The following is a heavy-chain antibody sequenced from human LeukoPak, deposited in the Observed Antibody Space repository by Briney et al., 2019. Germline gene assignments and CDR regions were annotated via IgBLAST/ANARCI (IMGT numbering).Heavy chain of an antibody. CDR1: GFTFSSHA. J-gene: IGHJ4*02. CDR2: ISYDGSNK. V-gene: IGHV3-30-3*01. Sequence: GGSLRLSCAASGFTFSSHAMHWVRQAPGKGLEWVAVISYDGSNKYYADSVKGRFTISRDNSKNTLYLQMNSLRAEDTAVYYCASESNYYDSSGYTNYWGRGTLVTVSS. D-gene: IGHD3-22*01. CDR3: ASESNYYDSSGYTNY.